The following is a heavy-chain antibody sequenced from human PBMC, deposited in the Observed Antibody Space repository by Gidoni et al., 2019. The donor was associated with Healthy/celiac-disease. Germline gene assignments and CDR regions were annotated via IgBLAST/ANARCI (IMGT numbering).Heavy chain of an antibody. CDR1: GFPFSRHA. J-gene: IGHJ4*02. Sequence: QVQLVESGGGVVQPGRSLRLSCAASGFPFSRHAMHWVRQAPGKGLEWVAVISYDGSNKYYADSVKGRFTISRDNSKNTLYLQMNSLRAEDTAVYYCARDYVVVVPAADYFDYWGQGTLVTVSS. V-gene: IGHV3-30-3*01. CDR3: ARDYVVVVPAADYFDY. D-gene: IGHD2-2*01. CDR2: ISYDGSNK.